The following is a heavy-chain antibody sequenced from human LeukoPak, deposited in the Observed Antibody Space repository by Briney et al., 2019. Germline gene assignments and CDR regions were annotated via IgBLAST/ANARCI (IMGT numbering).Heavy chain of an antibody. V-gene: IGHV4-59*01. J-gene: IGHJ6*03. Sequence: SETLSLTCTVSGGSISSYYWSWIRQPPAQGLKWIGNIYYSWFTTYSPSLRSRVTISVDTSKNQFSLKLSSVTAADTAVYYCARETSQKGAHYMDVWGKGTTITISS. CDR1: GGSISSYY. CDR2: IYYSWFT. CDR3: ARETSQKGAHYMDV. D-gene: IGHD3-16*01.